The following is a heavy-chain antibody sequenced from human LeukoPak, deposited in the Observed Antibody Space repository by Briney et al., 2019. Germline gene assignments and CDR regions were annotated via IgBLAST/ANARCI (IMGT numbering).Heavy chain of an antibody. CDR1: GYSVSSGYY. V-gene: IGHV4-38-2*01. CDR3: ERSKAAAGFDY. J-gene: IGHJ4*02. D-gene: IGHD6-13*01. Sequence: SETLSLTCAVSGYSVSSGYYWGWIRQPPGKGLEWIGSIYHSGSTYYNPSLKSRVTISVDTSKNQFSLKLSSVTAADTAVYYCERSKAAAGFDYWGQGTLVTVSS. CDR2: IYHSGST.